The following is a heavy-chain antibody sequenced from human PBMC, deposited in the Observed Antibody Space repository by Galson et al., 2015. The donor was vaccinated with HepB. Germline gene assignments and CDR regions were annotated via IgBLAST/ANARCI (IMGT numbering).Heavy chain of an antibody. J-gene: IGHJ6*02. Sequence: GKGLEWIGNIFYSGTTNYSPSLKSRVTISKDTSRNQLSLKVSSVTAADTAVYYCARVLNALSYRMDVWGQGTTVTVSS. CDR2: IFYSGTT. D-gene: IGHD2-2*01. CDR3: ARVLNALSYRMDV. V-gene: IGHV4-59*01.